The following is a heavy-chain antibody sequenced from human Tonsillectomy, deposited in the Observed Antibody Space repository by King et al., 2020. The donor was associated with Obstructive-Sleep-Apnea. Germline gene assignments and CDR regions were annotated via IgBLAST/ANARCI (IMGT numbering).Heavy chain of an antibody. Sequence: VQLVESGGGVVQPGRSLRLSCAASGFTFSSYAMHWVRQAPGQGLEWVAVTSYDGSNKYYADSVKGRFTISRDNSKNTLYLQMNSLRAEDTAVYYCVRAPGYYYGSGLLFDYWGQGTPVTVSS. CDR2: TSYDGSNK. D-gene: IGHD3-10*01. CDR3: VRAPGYYYGSGLLFDY. CDR1: GFTFSSYA. V-gene: IGHV3-30*04. J-gene: IGHJ4*02.